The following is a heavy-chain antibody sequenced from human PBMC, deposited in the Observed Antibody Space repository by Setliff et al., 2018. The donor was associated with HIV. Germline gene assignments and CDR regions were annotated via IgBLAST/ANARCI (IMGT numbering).Heavy chain of an antibody. J-gene: IGHJ6*03. V-gene: IGHV4-59*11. CDR3: ATGDYYYYMDV. CDR1: GGSISSSHY. CDR2: IYYSGST. Sequence: SETLSLTCTVSGGSISSSHYWSWIRQPPGKGLEWIGYIYYSGSTNYNPSLKSRVTISVDTSKNQFSLKLSSVTAADTAVYYCATGDYYYYMDVWGKGTTVTVSS.